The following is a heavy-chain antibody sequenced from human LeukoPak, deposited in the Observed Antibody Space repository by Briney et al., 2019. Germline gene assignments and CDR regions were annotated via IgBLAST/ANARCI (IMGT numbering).Heavy chain of an antibody. CDR3: ARGPTTHYYDSSGYYPDY. CDR1: GFTFDDYA. J-gene: IGHJ4*02. Sequence: GRSLRLSCAASGFTFDDYAMHWVRQAPGKGLEWVSGISWNSGSIGYADSVKGRFTISRDNAKNSLYLQMNSLRAEDTAVYYCARGPTTHYYDSSGYYPDYWGQGTLVTVSS. V-gene: IGHV3-9*01. D-gene: IGHD3-22*01. CDR2: ISWNSGSI.